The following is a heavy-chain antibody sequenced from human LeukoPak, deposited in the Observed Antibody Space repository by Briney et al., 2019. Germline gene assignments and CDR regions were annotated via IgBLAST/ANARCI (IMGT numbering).Heavy chain of an antibody. V-gene: IGHV3-48*01. CDR3: ARVRSGTYYDY. D-gene: IGHD1-26*01. CDR1: GISFDSYS. J-gene: IGHJ4*02. CDR2: ISSTSSTI. Sequence: SGGSLRLSCAASGISFDSYSMSWLRQAPGKGLEWVSYISSTSSTIYYADSVRGRFTISRDNARTSLYLQINSLRAEDMAVYYCARVRSGTYYDYWGQGTLVTVSS.